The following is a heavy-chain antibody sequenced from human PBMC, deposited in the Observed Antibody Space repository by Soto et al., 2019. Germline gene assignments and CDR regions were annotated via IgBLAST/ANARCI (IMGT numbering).Heavy chain of an antibody. Sequence: PGESLKISCKGSGYSFTSHWIGWVRQMPGKGLEWMGIIYPGDSDTRYSPSFQGQVTISADKSISTAYLQWSSLKASDTAMYYCACASHYYSNYFKGWYFYLWGRRTLVTVSS. V-gene: IGHV5-51*01. CDR1: GYSFTSHW. D-gene: IGHD4-4*01. J-gene: IGHJ2*01. CDR2: IYPGDSDT. CDR3: ACASHYYSNYFKGWYFYL.